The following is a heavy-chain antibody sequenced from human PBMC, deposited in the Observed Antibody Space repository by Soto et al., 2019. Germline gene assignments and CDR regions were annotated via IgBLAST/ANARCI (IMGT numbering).Heavy chain of an antibody. Sequence: QVQLVQSGAEVKKPGSSVKVSCKASGGTFSSYAISWVRQAPGQGLEWMGGIIPIFGTANYAQKFQGRAPMPADDATSTAFIALSSLRPEDPAVYYCARHVPAAGYYSGMDVWGQGTTVTVSS. J-gene: IGHJ6*02. CDR3: ARHVPAAGYYSGMDV. V-gene: IGHV1-69*12. D-gene: IGHD2-2*01. CDR2: IIPIFGTA. CDR1: GGTFSSYA.